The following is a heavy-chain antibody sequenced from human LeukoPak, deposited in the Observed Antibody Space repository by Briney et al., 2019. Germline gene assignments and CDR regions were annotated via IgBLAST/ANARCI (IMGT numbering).Heavy chain of an antibody. V-gene: IGHV1-69*05. J-gene: IGHJ6*03. CDR3: ARGLLWFGARYYYYMDV. D-gene: IGHD3-10*01. Sequence: SVKVSCKASGGTFSSYAISWVRQAPGQGLEWMGRIIPIFGTANYAQKFQGRVTITTDESTSTAYMELSSLRSEDTAVYYCARGLLWFGARYYYYMDVWGRGTTVTVSS. CDR1: GGTFSSYA. CDR2: IIPIFGTA.